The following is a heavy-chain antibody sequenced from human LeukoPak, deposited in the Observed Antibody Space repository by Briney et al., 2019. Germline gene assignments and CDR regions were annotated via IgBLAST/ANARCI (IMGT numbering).Heavy chain of an antibody. CDR3: ARAKIDYVWGSYRYRGFDY. V-gene: IGHV4-59*01. Sequence: SETLSLTCTVSGGSISSYYFSWIRQPPGKGLEWIGYIYYSGSTNYNPSLKSRVTISVDTSKNQFSLKLSSVTAAHTAVYYCARAKIDYVWGSYRYRGFDYWGQGTLVTVSS. CDR2: IYYSGST. J-gene: IGHJ4*02. CDR1: GGSISSYY. D-gene: IGHD3-16*02.